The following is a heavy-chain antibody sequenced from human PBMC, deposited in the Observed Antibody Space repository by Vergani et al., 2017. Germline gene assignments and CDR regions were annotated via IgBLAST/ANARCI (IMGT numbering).Heavy chain of an antibody. CDR3: AKRPYYYDSSGYYYDDAFDI. CDR2: ISGSGGST. Sequence: EVQLLESGGGLVQPGGSLRLSCAASGFTFSSYAMSWVRQAPGKGLEWVSAISGSGGSTYYADSVKGRFTISRDNSKNTLYLQMNSLRAEDTAVYYCAKRPYYYDSSGYYYDDAFDIWGQGTTVTVSS. D-gene: IGHD3-22*01. J-gene: IGHJ3*02. V-gene: IGHV3-23*01. CDR1: GFTFSSYA.